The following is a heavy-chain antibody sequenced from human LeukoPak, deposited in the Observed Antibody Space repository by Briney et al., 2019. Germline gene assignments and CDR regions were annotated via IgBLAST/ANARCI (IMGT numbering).Heavy chain of an antibody. Sequence: GGSLRLSCAASEFTFSTYWMSWVRQAPGKGLEWVANIKQDGSEKYYADSVKGRFTISRDNARNSLYLQMNSLRAEDTAVYYCARAAHYYDSGGFLPEAFDVWGQGTMVTVSS. V-gene: IGHV3-7*01. D-gene: IGHD3-22*01. CDR2: IKQDGSEK. CDR3: ARAAHYYDSGGFLPEAFDV. CDR1: EFTFSTYW. J-gene: IGHJ3*01.